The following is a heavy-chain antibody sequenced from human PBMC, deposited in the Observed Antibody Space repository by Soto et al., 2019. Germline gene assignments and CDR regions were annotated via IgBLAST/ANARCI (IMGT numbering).Heavy chain of an antibody. J-gene: IGHJ4*02. CDR3: AKDHPRRTSENFFDY. CDR2: VSTSGRTI. Sequence: GGPLRLSCAASGFTFSSYSMNWVRQAPGKGLEWVSYVSTSGRTIDYADSVKGRFTISRDNSKNTVSLHMNSLRAEDTALYYCAKDHPRRTSENFFDYWGQGTPVTVSS. V-gene: IGHV3-48*01. CDR1: GFTFSSYS.